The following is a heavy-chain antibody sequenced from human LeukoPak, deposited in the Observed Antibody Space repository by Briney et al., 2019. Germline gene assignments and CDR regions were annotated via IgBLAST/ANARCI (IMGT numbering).Heavy chain of an antibody. J-gene: IGHJ3*02. CDR2: INPNSGGT. CDR3: ARRVVVAGGGAFDI. Sequence: ASVKVSCKASGYTFTGYYMHWVRLAPGQGLEWMGWINPNSGGTNYAQKFQGWVTMTRDTSISTAYMELSRLRSDDTAVYYCARRVVVAGGGAFDIWGQGTMVTVSS. D-gene: IGHD2-15*01. V-gene: IGHV1-2*04. CDR1: GYTFTGYY.